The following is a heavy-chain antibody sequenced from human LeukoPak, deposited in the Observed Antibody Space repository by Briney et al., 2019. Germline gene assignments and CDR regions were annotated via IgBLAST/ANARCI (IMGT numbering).Heavy chain of an antibody. J-gene: IGHJ3*02. V-gene: IGHV1-18*01. CDR1: GYTFPGYG. D-gene: IGHD5-18*01. Sequence: ASVTVSCKASGYTFPGYGITWVRQAPGQGLEWMGWISAYNGNTNYSQKFEGRGTMTTDTSTRTAYMELRSLRSDDTAVYSCARDINTAMVTGHAFDISNQETTLTVPP. CDR3: ARDINTAMVTGHAFDI. CDR2: ISAYNGNT.